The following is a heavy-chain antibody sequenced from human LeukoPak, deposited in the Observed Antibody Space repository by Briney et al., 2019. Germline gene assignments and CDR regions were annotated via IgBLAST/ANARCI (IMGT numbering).Heavy chain of an antibody. CDR1: GYTFTGYY. J-gene: IGHJ3*02. V-gene: IGHV1-2*02. D-gene: IGHD3-22*01. CDR2: INPNSGGT. Sequence: GASVKVSCKASGYTFTGYYMHWVRQAPGQGLEWMGWINPNSGGTNYAQKFQGRVTMTRDTSISTAYMELSRLRSDDTAVYYCARDYYDSSGYFAFEIWGQGTMVTVSS. CDR3: ARDYYDSSGYFAFEI.